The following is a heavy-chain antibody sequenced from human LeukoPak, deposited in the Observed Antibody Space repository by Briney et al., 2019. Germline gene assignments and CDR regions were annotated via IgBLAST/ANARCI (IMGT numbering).Heavy chain of an antibody. V-gene: IGHV3-9*01. CDR1: GFPFGVYA. CDR2: MSWNSGSI. CDR3: AKGYDFWSGYYSWFDP. J-gene: IGHJ5*02. Sequence: SGVSLRLPCAASGFPFGVYAMQWVGHARGKGLEWVSGMSWNSGSIGYADSVKGRFTISRDNAKNSLYLQMDSLRAEDTALYYCAKGYDFWSGYYSWFDPWGQGTLVTVSS. D-gene: IGHD3-3*01.